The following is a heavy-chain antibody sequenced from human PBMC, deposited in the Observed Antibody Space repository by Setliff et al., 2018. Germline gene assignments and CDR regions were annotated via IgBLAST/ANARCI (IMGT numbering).Heavy chain of an antibody. CDR2: INPRAGTT. J-gene: IGHJ4*02. V-gene: IGHV1-46*03. CDR3: ARGGSPDCSTAGCRYGDYVY. Sequence: ALVKVSCKASGYTFTNYYINWVRQAPGQGLEWMGIINPRAGTTSYAQKLQGRVTMTRDTSTNTVYMELSSLRSEDTAVYYCARGGSPDCSTAGCRYGDYVYWGQGTQVTVSS. CDR1: GYTFTNYY. D-gene: IGHD2-2*01.